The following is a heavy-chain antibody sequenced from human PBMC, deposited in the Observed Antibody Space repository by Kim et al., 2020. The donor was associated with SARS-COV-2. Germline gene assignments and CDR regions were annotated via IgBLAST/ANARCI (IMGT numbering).Heavy chain of an antibody. J-gene: IGHJ3*02. D-gene: IGHD3-22*01. Sequence: GRFTIARDNYKNALYLQMNSVRAEDTAVYYCARTYYYESGGYRSKGAVDIWGQGTMVTVSS. V-gene: IGHV3-30*01. CDR3: ARTYYYESGGYRSKGAVDI.